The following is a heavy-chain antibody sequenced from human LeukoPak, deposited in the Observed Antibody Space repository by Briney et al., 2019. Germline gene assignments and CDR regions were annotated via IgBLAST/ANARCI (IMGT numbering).Heavy chain of an antibody. J-gene: IGHJ3*02. Sequence: GSLRLSCAASGFTFSSYWMSWVRQPPGKGLEWIGEINHSGSTNYNPSLKSRVTISVDTSKNQFSLKLSSVTAADTAVYYCARAGRYSSSRLGIWGQGTMVTVSS. CDR1: GFTFSSYW. V-gene: IGHV4-34*01. CDR2: INHSGST. CDR3: ARAGRYSSSRLGI. D-gene: IGHD6-13*01.